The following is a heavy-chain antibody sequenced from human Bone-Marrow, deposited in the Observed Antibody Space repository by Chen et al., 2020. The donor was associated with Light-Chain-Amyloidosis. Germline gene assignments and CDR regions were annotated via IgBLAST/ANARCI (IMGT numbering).Heavy chain of an antibody. V-gene: IGHV3-21*01. CDR3: ARDGYSDCNYLNYYMDV. D-gene: IGHD1-7*01. J-gene: IGHJ6*03. Sequence: EVQLVESGGGLVKPGGSLRLSCAASGFTFSSFGRNWVRQAPGKGLEWVSSISGSSNYVYYADSVKGRFTISSDSAKNSLYLQMNSLRAEDTAVYYCARDGYSDCNYLNYYMDVWGNGTTVTVSS. CDR1: GFTFSSFG. CDR2: ISGSSNYV.